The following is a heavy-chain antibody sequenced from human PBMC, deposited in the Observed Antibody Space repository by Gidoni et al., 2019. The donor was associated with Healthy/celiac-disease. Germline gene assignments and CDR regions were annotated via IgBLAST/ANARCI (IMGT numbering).Heavy chain of an antibody. D-gene: IGHD2-2*01. CDR1: VFTFSSYG. J-gene: IGHJ6*02. V-gene: IGHV3-33*01. CDR3: ARAKASSQLPHYYYYGMDV. CDR2: IWYDGSNK. Sequence: QVQLVESGGGVVQPGRSLRLSCAASVFTFSSYGMHWVRQVPGKGLEWVAVIWYDGSNKYYADSVKGRFTISRDNSKNTLYLQMNSLRAEDTAVYYCARAKASSQLPHYYYYGMDVWGQGTTVTVSS.